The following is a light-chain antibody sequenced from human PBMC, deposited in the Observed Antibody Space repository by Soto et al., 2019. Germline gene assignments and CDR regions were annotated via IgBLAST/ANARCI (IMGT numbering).Light chain of an antibody. Sequence: DIQMTQSPPSLSASIGDRVSITCRASQDIKTSLAWYQKKPGEPPQLLIFTASRSEGGVPSRFRGSGSGTDFTLTITVLQPEDFAAYYCQQYDNGPLTFGGGTEVE. V-gene: IGKV1-NL1*01. CDR2: TAS. CDR3: QQYDNGPLT. J-gene: IGKJ4*01. CDR1: QDIKTS.